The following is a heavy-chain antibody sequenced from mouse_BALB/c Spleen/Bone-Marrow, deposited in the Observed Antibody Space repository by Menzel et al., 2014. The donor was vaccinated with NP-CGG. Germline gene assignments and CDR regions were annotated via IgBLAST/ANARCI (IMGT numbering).Heavy chain of an antibody. CDR3: ARVAYYNVYFDY. Sequence: VQMHQSWGGLVQPGGSLKLFCAASGFTFGNYAMSWVRQTPDKRLELVATINSNGGSTYYPDSVKGRFTISRDNARNTLYLRMISLKSEDKAMYYCARVAYYNVYFDYWGQGTTLTVSS. CDR1: GFTFGNYA. J-gene: IGHJ2*01. V-gene: IGHV5-6-3*01. CDR2: INSNGGST. D-gene: IGHD2-12*01.